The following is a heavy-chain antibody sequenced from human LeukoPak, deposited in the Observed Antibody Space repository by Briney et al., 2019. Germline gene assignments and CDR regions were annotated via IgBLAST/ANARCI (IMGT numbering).Heavy chain of an antibody. CDR1: GFTFSSYA. V-gene: IGHV3-23*01. Sequence: GGSLRLSCAASGFTFSSYAMSWVRQAPGKGLEWVSAISGSGGSTYYADSVKGRFTISRDNSKNTLYLQMNSLRAEDTAVYYCAKGPDIVVVVAANYGMDVWGQGTTVTVSS. CDR2: ISGSGGST. CDR3: AKGPDIVVVVAANYGMDV. J-gene: IGHJ6*02. D-gene: IGHD2-15*01.